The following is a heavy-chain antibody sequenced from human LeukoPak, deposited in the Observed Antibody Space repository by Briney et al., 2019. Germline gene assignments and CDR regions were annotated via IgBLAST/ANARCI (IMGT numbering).Heavy chain of an antibody. CDR1: GFTFSSYA. CDR3: AREIWPSGYFDY. J-gene: IGHJ4*02. Sequence: GGSLRLSCAASGFTFSSYAMHWVRQAPGKGLEYVSAISSNGRSTYYANSVKGRFTISRDNSKNTLYLQMGSLRAEDMAVYYCAREIWPSGYFDYWGQGTLVTVSS. CDR2: ISSNGRST. V-gene: IGHV3-64*01. D-gene: IGHD3-10*01.